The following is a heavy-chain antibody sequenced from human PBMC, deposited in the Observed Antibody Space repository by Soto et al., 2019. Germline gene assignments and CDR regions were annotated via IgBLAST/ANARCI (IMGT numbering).Heavy chain of an antibody. CDR1: GFTFSTYS. J-gene: IGHJ5*02. CDR3: VVDDSGGPFT. Sequence: QLVESGGGVVQPGRSLRLSCAASGFTFSTYSMHWVRQAPGKEPEWVAVIWYDGNNKFYADSVKGRFTISRDDSKNTLYLQMNSLRAADTAVYYCVVDDSGGPFTWDQGTLVTVSS. V-gene: IGHV3-33*01. CDR2: IWYDGNNK. D-gene: IGHD2-15*01.